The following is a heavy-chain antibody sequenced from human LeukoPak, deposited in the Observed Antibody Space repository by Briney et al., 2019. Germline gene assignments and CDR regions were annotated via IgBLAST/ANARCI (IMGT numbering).Heavy chain of an antibody. CDR2: IDYSGTYI. D-gene: IGHD6-25*01. J-gene: IGHJ6*04. CDR1: GNSIRSYS. Sequence: GGSLRLSCVVSGNSIRSYSMNWVRQAPGKGLEWVSTIDYSGTYINYAGSLRGRFTISRDDASNSLYLQMNSLRGEDTAVYYCARDGTPIYSSGWVYMDVWGKGTTVTISS. CDR3: ARDGTPIYSSGWVYMDV. V-gene: IGHV3-21*01.